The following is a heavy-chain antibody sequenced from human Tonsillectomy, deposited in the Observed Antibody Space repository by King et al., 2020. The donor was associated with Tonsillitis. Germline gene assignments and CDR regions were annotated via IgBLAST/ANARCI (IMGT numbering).Heavy chain of an antibody. CDR2: IYWNDDK. CDR3: AHSDYGDPPFDS. J-gene: IGHJ4*02. D-gene: IGHD4-17*01. V-gene: IGHV2-5*01. CDR1: GFSLSTGGVG. Sequence: TLKESGPTLVKPTQTLTLTCTFSGFSLSTGGVGVGWIRQPPGKALEWLALIYWNDDKRYSPSLKSRLTITKDTSKNQVVLTMTNMDPVDTATYYCAHSDYGDPPFDSWGQGTLVTVSS.